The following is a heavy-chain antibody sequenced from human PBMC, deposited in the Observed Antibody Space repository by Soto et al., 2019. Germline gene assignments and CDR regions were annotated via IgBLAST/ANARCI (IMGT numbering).Heavy chain of an antibody. CDR3: ARQIYDSDTGPNFQYYFDS. Sequence: GESLKISCKGSGYSFAGYWITCVRQKPGKGLEWMGRIDPSDSQTYYSPSFRGHVTISVTKSITTVFLQWSSLRASDTAMYYCARQIYDSDTGPNFQYYFDSWGQGTPVTVS. CDR1: GYSFAGYW. V-gene: IGHV5-10-1*01. CDR2: IDPSDSQT. J-gene: IGHJ4*02. D-gene: IGHD3-22*01.